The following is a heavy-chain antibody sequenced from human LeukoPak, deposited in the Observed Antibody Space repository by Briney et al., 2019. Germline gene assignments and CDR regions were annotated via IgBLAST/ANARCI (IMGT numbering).Heavy chain of an antibody. CDR1: GGSISSYY. V-gene: IGHV4-59*01. CDR2: IYYSGSI. J-gene: IGHJ5*02. D-gene: IGHD3-9*01. CDR3: ARRQGYYDILTGYYSNWFDP. Sequence: SETLSLTCTVSGGSISSYYWSWIRQPPGKGLEWIGYIYYSGSINYNPSLKSRVTISVDTSKNQFSLKLSSVTAADTAVYYCARRQGYYDILTGYYSNWFDPWGRGTLVTVSS.